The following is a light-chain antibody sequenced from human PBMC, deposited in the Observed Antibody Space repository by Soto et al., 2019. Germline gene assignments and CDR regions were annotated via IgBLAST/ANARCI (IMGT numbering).Light chain of an antibody. V-gene: IGKV3-20*01. J-gene: IGKJ5*01. CDR1: QSLGNTY. Sequence: EIVLTQSPGTLSLSPGERATLSCRASQSLGNTYLAWYQRKPGQAPRLLIYDASSRATDIPDRFSGSGAGTDFTLTISRLEPEDSAVYDCQQYGTLITFGQGTRLEIK. CDR3: QQYGTLIT. CDR2: DAS.